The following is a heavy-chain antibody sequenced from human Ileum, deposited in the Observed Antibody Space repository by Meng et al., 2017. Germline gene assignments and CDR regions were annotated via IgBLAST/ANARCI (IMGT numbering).Heavy chain of an antibody. D-gene: IGHD3-10*01. CDR3: AGGRETNTYMYGSASI. V-gene: IGHV3-30*03. J-gene: IGHJ3*02. Sequence: GGSLRLSCAASGFTLSNYDMHWVRQAPGKGLEWVTLISYDESYKYYEDSVKGRFTISRASSENTLYLQMNSLSSEDTAVYYCAGGRETNTYMYGSASIWGQGTKVTVSS. CDR2: ISYDESYK. CDR1: GFTLSNYD.